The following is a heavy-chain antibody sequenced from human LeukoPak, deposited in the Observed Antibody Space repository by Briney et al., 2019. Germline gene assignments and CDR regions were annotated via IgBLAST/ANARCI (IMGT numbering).Heavy chain of an antibody. CDR2: ISYDGSNK. Sequence: HTGGSLRLSCAASGFTFSSYAMHWVRQAPGKGLEWVAVISYDGSNKYYADSVKGRFTISRDNSKNTLYLQMNSLRAEDTAVYYCAKDLSGAAGPGLDYWGQGTLVTVSS. CDR3: AKDLSGAAGPGLDY. V-gene: IGHV3-30*04. CDR1: GFTFSSYA. J-gene: IGHJ4*02. D-gene: IGHD6-13*01.